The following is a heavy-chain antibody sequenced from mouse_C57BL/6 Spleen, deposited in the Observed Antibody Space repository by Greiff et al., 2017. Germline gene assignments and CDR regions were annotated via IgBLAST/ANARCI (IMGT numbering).Heavy chain of an antibody. D-gene: IGHD2-4*01. CDR1: GYTFTDYY. Sequence: EVQLQQSGPELVKPGASVKISCKASGYTFTDYYMNWVKQSHGKSLEWIGDINPNNGGTSYNQKFKGKATLTVVKSSSTAYMELRSLTSEDSSVYYSARSRDDDGYYYAMDYWGQGTSVTVSS. CDR3: ARSRDDDGYYYAMDY. V-gene: IGHV1-26*01. CDR2: INPNNGGT. J-gene: IGHJ4*01.